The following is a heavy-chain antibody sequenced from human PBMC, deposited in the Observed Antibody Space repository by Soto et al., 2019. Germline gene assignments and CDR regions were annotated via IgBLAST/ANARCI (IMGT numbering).Heavy chain of an antibody. J-gene: IGHJ6*02. Sequence: EGSLRLSCAASGFTFSSYAMSWVRQAPGKGLEWVSAISGSGGSTYYADSVKGRFTISRDNSKNTLYLQMNSLRAEDTAVYYCAKDLLWFGELLSLYYYGMDVWGQGTTVTVSS. D-gene: IGHD3-10*01. CDR3: AKDLLWFGELLSLYYYGMDV. V-gene: IGHV3-23*01. CDR2: ISGSGGST. CDR1: GFTFSSYA.